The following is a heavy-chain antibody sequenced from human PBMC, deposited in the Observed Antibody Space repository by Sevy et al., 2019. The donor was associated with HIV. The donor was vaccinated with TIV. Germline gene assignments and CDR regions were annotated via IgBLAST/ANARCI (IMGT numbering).Heavy chain of an antibody. CDR1: GFTVSSNY. D-gene: IGHD2-15*01. CDR3: ARDLGYCSGGSCYDYAFDI. J-gene: IGHJ3*02. CDR2: IYSGGST. V-gene: IGHV3-53*01. Sequence: GGSLRLSCAASGFTVSSNYMSWVRQAPGKGLEWVSVIYSGGSTYYADSVKGRFTISRDNPKNTLDLQMNSLRAEDTAVYYCARDLGYCSGGSCYDYAFDIWGQGTMVTVSS.